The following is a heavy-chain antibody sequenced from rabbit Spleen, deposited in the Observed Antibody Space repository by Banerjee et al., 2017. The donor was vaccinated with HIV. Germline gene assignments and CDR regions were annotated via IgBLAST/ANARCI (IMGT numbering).Heavy chain of an antibody. CDR1: GFSFSSSYW. V-gene: IGHV1S40*01. D-gene: IGHD1-1*01. Sequence: QSLEESGGDLVKPGASLTLTCTASGFSFSSSYWICWVRQAPGKGLEWIACIYAASSGSTYYASWAKGRFTISKTSSTTVTLQMTSLTAADTATYFCAREASSSGYYDLWGPGTLVTVS. J-gene: IGHJ4*01. CDR2: IYAASSGST. CDR3: AREASSSGYYDL.